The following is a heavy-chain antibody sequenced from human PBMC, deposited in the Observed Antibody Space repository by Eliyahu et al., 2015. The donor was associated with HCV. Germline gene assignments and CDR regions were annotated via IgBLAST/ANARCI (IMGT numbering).Heavy chain of an antibody. Sequence: QVQLQESGPGLVRPSQTLSLTCXVSXDSVXXTNXHXSXIRQPAGKGLEWIGXISNTGYMNXNPSLTSRATISVDTSRNQFSLRLTSVTAADTAVYYCATYFIGRGGSGYWGQGALVTVSA. CDR3: ATYFIGRGGSGY. CDR1: XDSVXXTNXH. D-gene: IGHD5-12*01. J-gene: IGHJ4*02. V-gene: IGHV4-61*02. CDR2: ISNTGYM.